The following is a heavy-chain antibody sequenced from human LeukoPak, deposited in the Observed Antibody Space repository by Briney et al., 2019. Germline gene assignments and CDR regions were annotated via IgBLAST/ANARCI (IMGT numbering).Heavy chain of an antibody. J-gene: IGHJ5*02. V-gene: IGHV4-59*08. CDR2: IYYSGST. D-gene: IGHD3-9*01. CDR3: AGYDILTGYHPPPWFDP. Sequence: SETLSLTCTVSGGSISSYYWSWIRRPPGKGLEWIGYIYYSGSTNYNPSLKSRVTISVDTSKNQFSLKLSSVTAADTAVYYCAGYDILTGYHPPPWFDPWGQGTLVTVSS. CDR1: GGSISSYY.